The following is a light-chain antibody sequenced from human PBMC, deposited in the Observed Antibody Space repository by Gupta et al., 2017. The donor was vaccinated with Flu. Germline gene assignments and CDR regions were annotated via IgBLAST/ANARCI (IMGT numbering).Light chain of an antibody. J-gene: IGKJ2*01. Sequence: DIQMTQSPSTLSAFVGDRVTITCRASQSISSWLAWYQQKPGKAPKLLIYKASSLESGVPSRFSGSGYGTEFSLTISSRQPDDFAFYYCHQYKNYSPDTFGQGTKLEIK. CDR1: QSISSW. V-gene: IGKV1-5*03. CDR3: HQYKNYSPDT. CDR2: KAS.